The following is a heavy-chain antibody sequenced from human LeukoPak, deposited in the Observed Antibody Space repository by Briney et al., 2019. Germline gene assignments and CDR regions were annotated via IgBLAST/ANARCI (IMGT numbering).Heavy chain of an antibody. V-gene: IGHV1-18*04. CDR3: ARVAGTYRNYFDY. CDR1: GYTFTRYY. D-gene: IGHD6-19*01. J-gene: IGHJ4*02. Sequence: ASVKVSCKASGYTFTRYYMNWVRQAPGQGLEWMGWISAYNGNTNYAQNLQGRVTMTTDTSTSTVYMELRSLRSDDTAVYYCARVAGTYRNYFDYWGQGTLVTVSS. CDR2: ISAYNGNT.